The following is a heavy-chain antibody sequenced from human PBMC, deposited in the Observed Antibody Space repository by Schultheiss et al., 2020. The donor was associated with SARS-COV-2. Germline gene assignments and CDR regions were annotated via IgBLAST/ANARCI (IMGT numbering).Heavy chain of an antibody. CDR1: GYTFTGYY. D-gene: IGHD6-13*01. CDR3: ARVDSSSLFDYYYYYGMDV. CDR2: IIPDSGGT. J-gene: IGHJ6*02. Sequence: ASVKVSCKASGYTFTGYYMHWVRQAPGQGLEWMGGIIPDSGGTNYAQKFQGRVTMTRDTSTSTVYMELSSLRSEDTAVYYCARVDSSSLFDYYYYYGMDVWGQGTTVTVSS. V-gene: IGHV1-2*02.